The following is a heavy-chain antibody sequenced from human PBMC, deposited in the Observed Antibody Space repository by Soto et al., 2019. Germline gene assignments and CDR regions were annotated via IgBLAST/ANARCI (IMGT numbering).Heavy chain of an antibody. Sequence: GGSLRLSCAASGFTFSSYAMSSVRQAPGKGIEWVSAISGSGGSTYYADSVKGRFTISRDNSKNTLYLQKNSLRAEATAVYYYAIDLLDVVVVLVPKLVVCFEYWGQRTLVTDS. CDR2: ISGSGGST. CDR1: GFTFSSYA. V-gene: IGHV3-23*01. CDR3: AIDLLDVVVVLVPKLVVCFEY. D-gene: IGHD2-2*03. J-gene: IGHJ4*02.